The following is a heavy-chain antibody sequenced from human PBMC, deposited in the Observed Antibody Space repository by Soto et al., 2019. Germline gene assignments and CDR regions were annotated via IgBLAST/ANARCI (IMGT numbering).Heavy chain of an antibody. V-gene: IGHV3-30-3*01. CDR3: ARDRRVVGAAYYYYYGMDV. CDR2: ISYDGSNK. J-gene: IGHJ6*02. CDR1: GFTFSSYA. Sequence: PGGSLRLSCAASGFTFSSYAMHWVRQAPGKELEWVAVISYDGSNKYYADSVKGRFTISRDNSRNTLYLQMNSLRAEDTAVYYCARDRRVVGAAYYYYYGMDVWGQGTTVTVSS. D-gene: IGHD1-26*01.